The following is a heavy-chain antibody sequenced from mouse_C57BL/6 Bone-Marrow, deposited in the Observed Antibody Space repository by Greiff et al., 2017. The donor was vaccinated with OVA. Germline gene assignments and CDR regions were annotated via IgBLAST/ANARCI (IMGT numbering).Heavy chain of an antibody. CDR1: GYTFTDYY. Sequence: VQLQQSGAELVRPGASVKLSCKASGYTFTDYYINWVKQRPGQGLEWIARIYPGSGNTYYNEKFKGKATLTAEKSSSTAYMQLSSLTSEDSAVYVCARSLYLEGDYFDYWGQGTTLTVSS. J-gene: IGHJ2*01. D-gene: IGHD1-1*01. CDR3: ARSLYLEGDYFDY. CDR2: IYPGSGNT. V-gene: IGHV1-76*01.